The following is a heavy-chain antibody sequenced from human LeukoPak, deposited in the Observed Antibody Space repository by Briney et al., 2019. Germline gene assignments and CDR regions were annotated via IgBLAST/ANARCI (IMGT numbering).Heavy chain of an antibody. D-gene: IGHD1-26*01. V-gene: IGHV4-39*01. CDR1: GGSISSSRYY. CDR3: SRYRSSRSDYLKGCFYL. Sequence: PSQTLSLTSTVSGGSISSSRYYWGWLRQTPWKGLEGTGRTLYSRSTYYNPCLKCRVTMSVDTSQHKFFLEACAVTAADTAVYYCSRYRSSRSDYLKGCFYLWGRGTLVTVSS. J-gene: IGHJ2*01. CDR2: TLYSRST.